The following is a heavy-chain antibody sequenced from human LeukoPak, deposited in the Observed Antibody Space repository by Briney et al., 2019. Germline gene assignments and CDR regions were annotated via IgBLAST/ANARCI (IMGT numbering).Heavy chain of an antibody. CDR2: IDWDDDK. CDR1: GFSLRTSGMC. D-gene: IGHD6-13*01. V-gene: IGHV2-70*11. Sequence: SGPTLVNPTQTLTLTCTFSGFSLRTSGMCVSWIRQPPGKALEWLARIDWDDDKYYSTSLKTRLTISMDTSKNQVVLTMTNMDPVDTATYYCARTPPVAAAGSFDYWGQGTLVTVSS. CDR3: ARTPPVAAAGSFDY. J-gene: IGHJ4*02.